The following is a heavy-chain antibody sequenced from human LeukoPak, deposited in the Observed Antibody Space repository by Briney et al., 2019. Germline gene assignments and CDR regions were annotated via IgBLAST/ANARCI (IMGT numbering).Heavy chain of an antibody. Sequence: GASVKVSYTPSGYTFSSCGISWGRQAPGQGLEWMGWISPYNGNTVYAQNLQGRVTMTTDTSTTTAYMELGSLRSDDTAVYYCARGRSYSAFDIWAPGKMVTVSS. CDR2: ISPYNGNT. V-gene: IGHV1-18*01. CDR1: GYTFSSCG. CDR3: ARGRSYSAFDI. J-gene: IGHJ3*02. D-gene: IGHD2-21*01.